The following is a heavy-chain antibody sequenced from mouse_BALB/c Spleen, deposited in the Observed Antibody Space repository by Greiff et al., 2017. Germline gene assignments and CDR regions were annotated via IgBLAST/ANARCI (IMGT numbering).Heavy chain of an antibody. V-gene: IGHV14-3*02. D-gene: IGHD1-2*01. CDR2: IDPANGNT. J-gene: IGHJ2*01. CDR3: ARNPITTATPFDY. CDR1: GFNIKDTY. Sequence: EVQLQQSGAELVKPGASVKLSCTASGFNIKDTYMHWVKQRPEQGLEWIGRIDPANGNTKYDPKFQGTATITADTSSNTAYLQLSSLTSEDTAVYYCARNPITTATPFDYWGQGTTLTVSS.